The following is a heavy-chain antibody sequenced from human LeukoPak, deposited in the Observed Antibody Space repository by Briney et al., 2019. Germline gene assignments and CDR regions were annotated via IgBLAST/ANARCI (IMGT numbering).Heavy chain of an antibody. Sequence: PGGSLRLSCAASGFTFSSYGMHWVRQAPGKGLEWVAVIWYDGSNKYYADSVKGRFTISRDNSKNTLYLQMNSLRAEDTAVYYCAREKGVRTQLRGSGSYYNPGGGRYYYYGMDVWGQGTTVTVSS. CDR3: AREKGVRTQLRGSGSYYNPGGGRYYYYGMDV. J-gene: IGHJ6*02. D-gene: IGHD3-10*01. V-gene: IGHV3-33*01. CDR2: IWYDGSNK. CDR1: GFTFSSYG.